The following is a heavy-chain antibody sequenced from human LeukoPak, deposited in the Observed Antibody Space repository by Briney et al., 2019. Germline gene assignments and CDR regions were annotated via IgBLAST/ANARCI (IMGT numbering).Heavy chain of an antibody. CDR2: INPDSGGT. V-gene: IGHV1-2*02. CDR3: AREPEVATGSYYYYYYMDV. Sequence: ASVKVSCKASGYTFIGYYMHWVRQAPGQGLEWVGWINPDSGGTNYAQKFQGRVTMTRDTSISTAYMELSRLRSDDTAVYYCAREPEVATGSYYYYYYMDVWGKGTTVTVSS. D-gene: IGHD5-12*01. CDR1: GYTFIGYY. J-gene: IGHJ6*03.